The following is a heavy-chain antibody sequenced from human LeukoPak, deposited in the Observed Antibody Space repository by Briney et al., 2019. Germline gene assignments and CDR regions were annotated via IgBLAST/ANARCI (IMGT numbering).Heavy chain of an antibody. CDR1: GFIFSSYA. J-gene: IGHJ3*02. V-gene: IGHV3-23*01. D-gene: IGHD5-12*01. Sequence: PGGSLRLSCAASGFIFSSYAMSWVRQAPGKGLEGVSVISGSGGSTYYADSVKGRFTISRDNSKNTLYLQMNSLRAEDTAVYDGAKLGRGPESAFDIWGQGTMVTVSS. CDR3: AKLGRGPESAFDI. CDR2: ISGSGGST.